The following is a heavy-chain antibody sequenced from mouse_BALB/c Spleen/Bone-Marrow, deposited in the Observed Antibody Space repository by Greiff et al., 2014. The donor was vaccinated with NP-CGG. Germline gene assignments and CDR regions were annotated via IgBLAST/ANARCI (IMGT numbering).Heavy chain of an antibody. CDR3: AIAYFGNYNYYFDY. J-gene: IGHJ2*01. Sequence: VHLVESGPDLVAPSQSLSITCTVSGFSLTSYGVHWVRQPPGKGLEWLGIIWAGGSTNYNSALMSRLSISKDNSKSQVFLKMNSLQTDDTAMYFCAIAYFGNYNYYFDYWGQGTTLTVSS. V-gene: IGHV2-9*02. D-gene: IGHD2-10*01. CDR1: GFSLTSYG. CDR2: IWAGGST.